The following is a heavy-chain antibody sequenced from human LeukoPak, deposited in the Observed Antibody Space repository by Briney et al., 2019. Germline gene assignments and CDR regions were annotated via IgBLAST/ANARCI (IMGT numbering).Heavy chain of an antibody. V-gene: IGHV1-8*01. CDR3: ARALAWGGSSYSYYYMDV. CDR2: INPNSGNA. CDR1: GYTFSDYD. D-gene: IGHD1-26*01. J-gene: IGHJ6*03. Sequence: ASVKVSCKASGYTFSDYDINWVRQATGQGLEWMGWINPNSGNAGYAQKFQGRVTMTRNTSISTAYMELSSQRSEDTAVYYCARALAWGGSSYSYYYMDVWDKGTTVTVSS.